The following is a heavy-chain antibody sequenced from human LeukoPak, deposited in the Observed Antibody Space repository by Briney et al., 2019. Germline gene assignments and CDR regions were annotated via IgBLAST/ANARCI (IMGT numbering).Heavy chain of an antibody. CDR3: ARGLPSSSWYRWKAFDI. Sequence: SETLSLTCAVYGGSFSGYYWSWIRQPPGKGLEWIGEINHSGSTNYNPSLKSRVTISVDTSKNQFSLKLSSVTAADTAVYYCARGLPSSSWYRWKAFDIWGQGTMVTVSS. CDR1: GGSFSGYY. V-gene: IGHV4-34*01. J-gene: IGHJ3*02. D-gene: IGHD6-13*01. CDR2: INHSGST.